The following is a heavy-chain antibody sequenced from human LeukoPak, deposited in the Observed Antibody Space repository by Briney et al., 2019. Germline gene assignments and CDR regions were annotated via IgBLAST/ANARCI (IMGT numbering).Heavy chain of an antibody. J-gene: IGHJ6*02. Sequence: ASVKVSCTESGYTFTSYYIHWVRQATGQGLEWMGWMNPNSGNTGYAQKFQGRVTMTRNTSISTAYMELSSLRSEDTAVYYCARWVIDHSGWIYYYYGMDVWGQGTTVTVSS. CDR3: ARWVIDHSGWIYYYYGMDV. CDR1: GYTFTSYY. V-gene: IGHV1-8*02. D-gene: IGHD6-19*01. CDR2: MNPNSGNT.